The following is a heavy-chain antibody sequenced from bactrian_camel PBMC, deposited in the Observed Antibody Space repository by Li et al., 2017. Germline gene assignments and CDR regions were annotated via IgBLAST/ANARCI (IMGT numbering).Heavy chain of an antibody. CDR3: VTSDSWNIYGNY. CDR1: GFTFSAYG. D-gene: IGHD1*01. CDR2: ISSTGNNI. V-gene: IGHV3S6*01. J-gene: IGHJ4*01. Sequence: HVQLVESGGGLVQPGGSLRLSCTTSGFTFSAYGMSWVRQAPGKGLEWVSSISSTGNNIDYVDSAKGRFTISRDNAKNTLFLQMNSLKSEDTALYYCVTSDSWNIYGNYWGQGTQVTVS.